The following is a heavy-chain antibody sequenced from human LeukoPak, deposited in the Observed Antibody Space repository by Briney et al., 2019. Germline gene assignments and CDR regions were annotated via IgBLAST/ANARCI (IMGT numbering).Heavy chain of an antibody. D-gene: IGHD6-13*01. Sequence: ASVRVSCKASGYTFTGYYMHWVRQAPGQGLEWMGWINPNSGGTNYAQKFQGRVTMTRDTSISTAYMELSRLRSDDTAVYYCARDSTNSIAAAGTTSYGMDVWGQGTTVTVSS. CDR2: INPNSGGT. V-gene: IGHV1-2*02. J-gene: IGHJ6*02. CDR1: GYTFTGYY. CDR3: ARDSTNSIAAAGTTSYGMDV.